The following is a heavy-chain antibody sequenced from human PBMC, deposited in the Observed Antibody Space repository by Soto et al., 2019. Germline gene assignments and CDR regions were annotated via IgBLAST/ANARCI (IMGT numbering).Heavy chain of an antibody. D-gene: IGHD3-10*01. Sequence: SETLALTCTVTGGSIDRSNYDWDWLRQPPGKGLEWIGTTYYNGNAYYNPSLKSRVSMSVDTSKNQFSLKLVSVTAADTAVYFCARHFVAVVIKGWGYWGQGTLVTVSS. CDR1: GGSIDRSNYD. CDR2: TYYNGNA. CDR3: ARHFVAVVIKGWGY. V-gene: IGHV4-39*01. J-gene: IGHJ4*02.